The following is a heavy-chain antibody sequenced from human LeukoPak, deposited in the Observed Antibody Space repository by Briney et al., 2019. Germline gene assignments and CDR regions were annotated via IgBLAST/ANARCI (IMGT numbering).Heavy chain of an antibody. J-gene: IGHJ4*02. V-gene: IGHV3-21*01. Sequence: GGSLRLSCAASGFTFSSYSMNWVRQAPGKGLEWVSSISSSSSYIYYADSVKGRFTISRDNAKNSLYLQMNSLRAEDTAVYYCAKDPGLRGFFDYWGQGTLVTVSS. D-gene: IGHD2-21*02. CDR3: AKDPGLRGFFDY. CDR1: GFTFSSYS. CDR2: ISSSSSYI.